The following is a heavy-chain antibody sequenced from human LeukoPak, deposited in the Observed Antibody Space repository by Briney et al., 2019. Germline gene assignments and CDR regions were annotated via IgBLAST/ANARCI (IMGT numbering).Heavy chain of an antibody. J-gene: IGHJ6*03. Sequence: RGSLRLSCAASGFTFSNYWMHWVRQAPGKGLVWVSRLNSDGSSTNYADSVKGRFTISRDNAKNTLYLQMNSLRAEDTAVYYCAKSPYGSGHYYMDVWGKGTTVTVSS. CDR3: AKSPYGSGHYYMDV. V-gene: IGHV3-74*01. CDR1: GFTFSNYW. CDR2: LNSDGSST. D-gene: IGHD3-10*01.